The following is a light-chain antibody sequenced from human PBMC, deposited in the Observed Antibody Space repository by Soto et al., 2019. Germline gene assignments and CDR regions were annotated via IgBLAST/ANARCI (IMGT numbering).Light chain of an antibody. CDR2: DAS. Sequence: VLTQSPGTLSLSPGERATLSCRASQTVRNNYLAWYQQKPGQAPRLLIYDASSRATGIPDRFSGGGSGTDFTLTTSRLEPEDFAVYYCQQFSSYTLTFGGGTKVDIX. CDR3: QQFSSYTLT. J-gene: IGKJ4*01. CDR1: QTVRNNY. V-gene: IGKV3-20*01.